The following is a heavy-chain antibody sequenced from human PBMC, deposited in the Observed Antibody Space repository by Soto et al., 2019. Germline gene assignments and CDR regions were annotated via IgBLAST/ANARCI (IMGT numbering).Heavy chain of an antibody. J-gene: IGHJ4*02. D-gene: IGHD3-10*01. CDR2: IYSGGST. V-gene: IGHV3-53*01. Sequence: GGSLRLSCAASGFTVSSNCMSWVRQAPGKGLEWVSVIYSGGSTYYADSVKGRFTISRDNSKNTLYLQMNSLRAEDTAVYYCARSTMVRGVINLYYFDYWGQGTLVTVSS. CDR3: ARSTMVRGVINLYYFDY. CDR1: GFTVSSNC.